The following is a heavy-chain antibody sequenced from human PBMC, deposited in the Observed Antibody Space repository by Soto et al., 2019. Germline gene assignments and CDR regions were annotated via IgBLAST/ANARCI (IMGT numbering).Heavy chain of an antibody. CDR1: GFSLSTSAEG. V-gene: IGHV2-5*02. D-gene: IGHD2-2*01. CDR2: IYWDGDE. CDR3: AHASCTSADCYPNPYLDY. Sequence: QITLKESGPTLVKPTQTLTLTCTFSGFSLSTSAEGVGWIRQPPGKALEWLALIYWDGDERYSPSLKSRLTITKDTSKNQMVLTMTNMDPADTATYSCAHASCTSADCYPNPYLDYWGQGILVTVSS. J-gene: IGHJ4*02.